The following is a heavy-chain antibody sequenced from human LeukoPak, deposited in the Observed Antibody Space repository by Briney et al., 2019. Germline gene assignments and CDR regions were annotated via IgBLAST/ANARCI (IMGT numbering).Heavy chain of an antibody. J-gene: IGHJ5*02. Sequence: GASVKVSCKASGYTFTSYGISWLRQAPGQGLEWMGWISAYNGNTNYAQKLQGRVTMTTDTSTSTAYMELRSLRSDDTAVYYCASAAMVTNWFDPWGQGTLVTVSS. CDR3: ASAAMVTNWFDP. D-gene: IGHD5-18*01. CDR2: ISAYNGNT. CDR1: GYTFTSYG. V-gene: IGHV1-18*01.